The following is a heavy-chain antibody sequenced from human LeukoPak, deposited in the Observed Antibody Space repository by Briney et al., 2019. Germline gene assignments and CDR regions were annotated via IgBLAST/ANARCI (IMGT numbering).Heavy chain of an antibody. V-gene: IGHV3-30-3*01. CDR1: GFTFSSYA. D-gene: IGHD2-2*01. J-gene: IGHJ6*02. CDR2: ISYDGSNK. CDR3: ARSVDIVVPMDV. Sequence: PTGGSLRLSCAASGFTFSSYAMHWVRQAPGKGLEWVAVISYDGSNKYYADSVKGRFTISRDNSKNTLYLQMNSLRAEDTAVYYCARSVDIVVPMDVWGQGTTVTVSS.